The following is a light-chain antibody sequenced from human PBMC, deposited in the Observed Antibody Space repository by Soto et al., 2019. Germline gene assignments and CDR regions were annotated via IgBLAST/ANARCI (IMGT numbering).Light chain of an antibody. CDR1: QDISTH. V-gene: IGKV1-12*01. Sequence: TQMTQSPSSVSASVGDRVIITCRASQDISTHLAWYRQKPGKVPELLIYAASNLESGAPSRFSGSGSGTDFILTISSLQPEDIASYYCQQVNSFPITFGQGKRVEI. CDR2: AAS. J-gene: IGKJ5*01. CDR3: QQVNSFPIT.